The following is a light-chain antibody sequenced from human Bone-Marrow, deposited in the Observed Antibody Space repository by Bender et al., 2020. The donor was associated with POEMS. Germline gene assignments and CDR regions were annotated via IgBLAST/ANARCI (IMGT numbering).Light chain of an antibody. V-gene: IGLV2-14*02. CDR1: SSDVGHYNL. CDR3: CSYTATGALV. J-gene: IGLJ1*01. CDR2: EVS. Sequence: QSALTQPASVSGSPGQSITISCTGASSDVGHYNLVSWYQQHPGKAPKLMIYEVSKRPSGVSNRFSASKSGSTASLTISGLQAEDEADYYCCSYTATGALVFGTGTEVTVL.